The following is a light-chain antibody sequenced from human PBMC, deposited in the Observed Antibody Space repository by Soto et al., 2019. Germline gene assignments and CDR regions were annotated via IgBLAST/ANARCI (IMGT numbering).Light chain of an antibody. V-gene: IGLV2-14*01. J-gene: IGLJ1*01. Sequence: QSALTQPASVSGSPGQSITISCTGTSSDVGGYNYVSWYQQHPGKAPKLMIYEVSNRPSGVSNRFSGSKSGNTASLTISGLQAEDEADYYRSSYTSSSLFFXTGTKVTVL. CDR1: SSDVGGYNY. CDR3: SSYTSSSLF. CDR2: EVS.